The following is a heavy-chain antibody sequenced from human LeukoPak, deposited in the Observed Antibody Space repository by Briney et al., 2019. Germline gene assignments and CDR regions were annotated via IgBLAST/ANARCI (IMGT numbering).Heavy chain of an antibody. V-gene: IGHV3-7*03. J-gene: IGHJ4*02. Sequence: GGSLRLSCAASGLTFSSYWMSWVRQAPGKGREWEANIKQDGSEKYYVDSVKGRFTISRDDAKNSLYLQMNSLRAEDTAVYYCAREVAVPAAPIDYWGQGTLVTVSS. CDR1: GLTFSSYW. CDR2: IKQDGSEK. D-gene: IGHD2-2*01. CDR3: AREVAVPAAPIDY.